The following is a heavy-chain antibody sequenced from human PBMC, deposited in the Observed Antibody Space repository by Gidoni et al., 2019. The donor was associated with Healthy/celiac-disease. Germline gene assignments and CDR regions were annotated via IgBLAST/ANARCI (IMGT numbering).Heavy chain of an antibody. J-gene: IGHJ4*02. D-gene: IGHD3-10*01. Sequence: EVQLVESGGGLVKPGGSLRLSCAASLFTFSSYSMNCVRQAPGKGLACVSSISSSSSYIYYADPVKRRFTISRDNAKNSLDLQMNSLRAEDTAVYYCARDRYYYGSGSYYNAPFLDYWGQGTLVTVSS. CDR3: ARDRYYYGSGSYYNAPFLDY. V-gene: IGHV3-21*01. CDR2: ISSSSSYI. CDR1: LFTFSSYS.